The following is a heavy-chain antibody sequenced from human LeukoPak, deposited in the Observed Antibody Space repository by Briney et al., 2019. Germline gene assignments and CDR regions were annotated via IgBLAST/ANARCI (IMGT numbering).Heavy chain of an antibody. V-gene: IGHV3-21*04. J-gene: IGHJ4*02. CDR2: ISSSSRYI. D-gene: IGHD6-19*01. Sequence: GGSLRLSCAASGFTFSNYAMSWVRQAPGKGLEWVSSISSSSRYIYYADSVKGRFTISRDNSKNTLYLQMNSLRAEDTAVYYCARHSTGWDYWGQGTLVTVSS. CDR1: GFTFSNYA. CDR3: ARHSTGWDY.